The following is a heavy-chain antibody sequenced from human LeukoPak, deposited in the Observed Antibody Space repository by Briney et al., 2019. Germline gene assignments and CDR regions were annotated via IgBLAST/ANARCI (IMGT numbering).Heavy chain of an antibody. CDR3: ARADARSRSWFDP. V-gene: IGHV4-61*02. D-gene: IGHD3-3*01. CDR2: IYTSGST. Sequence: SETLSLTCTVSGGSISSGSYFWGWIRQPAGKGLEWIGRIYTSGSTNYNPSLKSRVIMSVDTSKNQLSLKLSSVTAADTAVYYCARADARSRSWFDPWGRGALVTVSS. CDR1: GGSISSGSYF. J-gene: IGHJ5*02.